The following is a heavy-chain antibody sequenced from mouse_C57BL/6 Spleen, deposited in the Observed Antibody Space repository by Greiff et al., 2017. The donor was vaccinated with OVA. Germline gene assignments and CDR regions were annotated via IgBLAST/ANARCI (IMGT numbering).Heavy chain of an antibody. CDR1: GYTFTSSW. D-gene: IGHD1-1*01. Sequence: QVQLQQPGAELVMPGASVKLSCKASGYTFTSSWMHWVKQRPGQGLEWIGEIDPSDSYTNYNQKFKGKSTLTVDKSSSTAYMQLSSLTAEDSAVYYCARSYNYGPFDYWGQGTTLTVSS. CDR2: IDPSDSYT. CDR3: ARSYNYGPFDY. J-gene: IGHJ2*01. V-gene: IGHV1-69*01.